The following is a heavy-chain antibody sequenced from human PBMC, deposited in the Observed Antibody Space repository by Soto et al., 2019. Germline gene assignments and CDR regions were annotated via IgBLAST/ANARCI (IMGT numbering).Heavy chain of an antibody. Sequence: SVRVSCKACGVTFSSYAISWVRQAPGQGLEWMGGIIPIFGTANYAQKFQGRVTITADESTSTAYMELSSLRSEDTAVYYCARSSITIFGVVIMPTYAFDIWGQGTMVTVSS. D-gene: IGHD3-3*01. V-gene: IGHV1-69*13. J-gene: IGHJ3*02. CDR2: IIPIFGTA. CDR1: GVTFSSYA. CDR3: ARSSITIFGVVIMPTYAFDI.